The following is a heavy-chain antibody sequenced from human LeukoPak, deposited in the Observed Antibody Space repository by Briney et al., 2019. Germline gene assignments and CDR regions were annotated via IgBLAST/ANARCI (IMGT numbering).Heavy chain of an antibody. V-gene: IGHV4-59*01. Sequence: SETLSLTCTVSGGSISSYYWSWIRQPPGKGLEWIGYIYYSGSTNYNPSLKSRVTISVDTSKNQFSLKLSSVTAADRAVYYCARGSGYSYGYPFDYWGQGTLVTVSS. CDR2: IYYSGST. J-gene: IGHJ4*02. CDR1: GGSISSYY. D-gene: IGHD5-18*01. CDR3: ARGSGYSYGYPFDY.